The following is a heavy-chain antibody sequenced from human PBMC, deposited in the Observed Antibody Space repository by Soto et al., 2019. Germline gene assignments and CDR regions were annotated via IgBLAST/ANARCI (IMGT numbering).Heavy chain of an antibody. D-gene: IGHD3-10*01. CDR2: MNPNSGNT. J-gene: IGHJ4*02. CDR3: AYGSGIGGFDY. V-gene: IGHV1-8*01. Sequence: SVRVSCKTSGYSLTSYDINWVRQATGQGLEWMGWMNPNSGNTGYAQKFQGRVTMTRNTSISTAYMELSSLRSEDTAVYYCAYGSGIGGFDYWGQGTLVTVSS. CDR1: GYSLTSYD.